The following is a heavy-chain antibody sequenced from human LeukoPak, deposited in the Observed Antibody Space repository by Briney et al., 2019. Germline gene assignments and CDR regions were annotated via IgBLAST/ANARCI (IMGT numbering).Heavy chain of an antibody. D-gene: IGHD3-22*01. V-gene: IGHV3-73*01. CDR2: IRSKANSYAT. J-gene: IGHJ4*02. Sequence: GGSLRLSCAASGFTFSGSAMHWVRQASGKGLEWVGRIRSKANSYATAYAASVKGRFTISRDDSKNTAYLQMNSLRAEDAAVYYCAKSSYDSSGYYGNWGQGTLVTVSS. CDR3: AKSSYDSSGYYGN. CDR1: GFTFSGSA.